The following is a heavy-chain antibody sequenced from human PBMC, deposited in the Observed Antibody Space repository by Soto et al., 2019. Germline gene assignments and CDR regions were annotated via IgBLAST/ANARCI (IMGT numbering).Heavy chain of an antibody. V-gene: IGHV1-2*04. D-gene: IGHD2-15*01. CDR1: GYTFTGYY. CDR3: AIDGQGWSPYGMAV. CDR2: INPNSGGT. J-gene: IGHJ6*02. Sequence: GASVKVSCTASGYTFTGYYMHWVRQAPGQGLEWMGWINPNSGGTNYAQKFQGWVTMTRDTSISTAYMELSRLRSDDTAVYYCAIDGQGWSPYGMAVWGQGTTVTVSS.